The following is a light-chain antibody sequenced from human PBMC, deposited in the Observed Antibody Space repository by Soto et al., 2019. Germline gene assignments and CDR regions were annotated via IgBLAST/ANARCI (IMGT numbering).Light chain of an antibody. Sequence: HSVLTQPPSVSGAPGQRVTISCTGSSSNIGAGYDVHWYQQLPGTAPKLLIYGNSNRPSGVPDRFSGSKSGTSASLAITGLQAEDEADYYCQSYDSSLSGFVVFGGGTKLTVL. CDR2: GNS. J-gene: IGLJ2*01. V-gene: IGLV1-40*01. CDR3: QSYDSSLSGFVV. CDR1: SSNIGAGYD.